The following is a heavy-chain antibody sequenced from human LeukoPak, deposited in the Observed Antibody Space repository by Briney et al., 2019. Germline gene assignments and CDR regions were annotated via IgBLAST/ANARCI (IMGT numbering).Heavy chain of an antibody. CDR1: GFTFSGHW. V-gene: IGHV3-7*01. CDR2: INQGGSDK. Sequence: PGGSLRLSCAASGFTFSGHWMSWVRQAPGKVLEWVANINQGGSDKYYVDPVKGRFTISRDNANNLLYLQMNSLRGEDTAVYYCTRDRSRAEDDWGQGTLVTVSS. CDR3: TRDRSRAEDD. D-gene: IGHD1-14*01. J-gene: IGHJ4*02.